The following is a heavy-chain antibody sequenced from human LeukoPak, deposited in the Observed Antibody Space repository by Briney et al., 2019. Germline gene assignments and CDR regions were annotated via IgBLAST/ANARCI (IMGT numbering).Heavy chain of an antibody. CDR1: GGSFSGYY. Sequence: SETLSLTCAVYGGSFSGYYWSWIRQSPGKGLEWIGEINHSGSTNYNPSLKSRVTISVDTSKNQFSLKLSSVTAADTAVYYCASGGYSYGDFDYWGQGTLVTVSS. CDR2: INHSGST. D-gene: IGHD5-18*01. J-gene: IGHJ4*02. CDR3: ASGGYSYGDFDY. V-gene: IGHV4-34*01.